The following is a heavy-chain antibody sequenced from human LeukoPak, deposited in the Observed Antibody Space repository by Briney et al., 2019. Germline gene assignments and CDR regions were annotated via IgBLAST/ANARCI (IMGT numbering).Heavy chain of an antibody. CDR3: ARSKYYYGSGRGLDY. Sequence: PSETLSLTCTVSGGSISSGDYYWSWIRQPPGKGLEWIGYIYYSGSTYYNPSLKSRVTISVDTSKNQFSLKLSSVTAADTAVYYCARSKYYYGSGRGLDYWGQGTLVTVSS. CDR2: IYYSGST. D-gene: IGHD3-10*01. V-gene: IGHV4-30-4*08. CDR1: GGSISSGDYY. J-gene: IGHJ4*02.